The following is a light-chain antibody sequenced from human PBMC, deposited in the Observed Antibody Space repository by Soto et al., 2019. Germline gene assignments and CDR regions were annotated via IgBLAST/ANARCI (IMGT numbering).Light chain of an antibody. CDR1: SSDVGGYNY. CDR3: SSYTSSTTVV. Sequence: QSVLTQPASVSGSPGQSITISCTGTSSDVGGYNYVSGYQQHPGKAPKLMIHNVSNRPSGVSNRFSGSKSGNTASLTISGLQAEDEADYYCSSYTSSTTVVFGGGTKLTVL. J-gene: IGLJ2*01. CDR2: NVS. V-gene: IGLV2-14*03.